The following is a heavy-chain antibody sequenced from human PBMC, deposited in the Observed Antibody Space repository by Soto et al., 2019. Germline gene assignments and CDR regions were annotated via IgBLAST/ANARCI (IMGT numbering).Heavy chain of an antibody. V-gene: IGHV3-23*01. CDR2: VSATAGTT. CDR3: AKDRLAGGFDY. J-gene: IGHJ4*02. D-gene: IGHD3-16*01. Sequence: GGSLRLSCAASGFTFSNDAMNWVRQAPGKGLKWVSLVSATAGTTYYTDSVKGRFTISRDNSRNTVYLQMNSLRADDTAVYYCAKDRLAGGFDYWGQGTLVTVSS. CDR1: GFTFSNDA.